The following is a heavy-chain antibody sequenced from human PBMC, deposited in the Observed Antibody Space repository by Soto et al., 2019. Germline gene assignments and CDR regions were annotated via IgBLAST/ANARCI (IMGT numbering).Heavy chain of an antibody. CDR3: ASRITGSPNYYYGMDV. J-gene: IGHJ6*02. CDR2: INAGNGNT. V-gene: IGHV1-3*01. CDR1: GYTFTSYA. Sequence: AASVKVSCKASGYTFTSYAMHWVRQAPGQRLEWMGWINAGNGNTKYSQKFQGRVTITRDTSASTAYMELSSLRSEDTAVYYCASRITGSPNYYYGMDVWGQGTTVTVSS. D-gene: IGHD1-20*01.